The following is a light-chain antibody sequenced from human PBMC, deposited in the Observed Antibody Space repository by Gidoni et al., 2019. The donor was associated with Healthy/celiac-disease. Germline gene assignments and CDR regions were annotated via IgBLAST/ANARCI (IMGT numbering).Light chain of an antibody. CDR2: DAS. CDR3: KQYVKLPPIT. J-gene: IGKJ5*01. CDR1: QDISNY. Sequence: IQITKSPSPLSASVEDRVTITCQASQDISNYLNWYQQKPGKAPKLLIYDASNLETGVPSRFSGSGSGTDFTFKISSLQAEDIATYYCKQYVKLPPITFGQGTRLEIK. V-gene: IGKV1-33*01.